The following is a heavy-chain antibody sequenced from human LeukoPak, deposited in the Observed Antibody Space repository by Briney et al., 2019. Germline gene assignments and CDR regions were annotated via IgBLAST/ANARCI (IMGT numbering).Heavy chain of an antibody. CDR1: GYTFTRYY. J-gene: IGHJ4*02. CDR2: INPNSGGT. Sequence: GASVKVSCKASGYTFTRYYMHWVRQAPGQGLEWMGWINPNSGGTNYAQKFQGWVTMTRDTSISTAYMELSRLRSDDTAVYYCARGGWYSGYVGVDYWGQGTLVTVSS. V-gene: IGHV1-2*04. D-gene: IGHD5-12*01. CDR3: ARGGWYSGYVGVDY.